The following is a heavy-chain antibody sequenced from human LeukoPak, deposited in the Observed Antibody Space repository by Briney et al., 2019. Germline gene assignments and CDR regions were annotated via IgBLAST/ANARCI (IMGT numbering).Heavy chain of an antibody. CDR2: INGGGGST. V-gene: IGHV3-23*01. Sequence: GGSLRLSCAASGFTFSSYAMSWVRQAPGKGLEWVSSINGGGGSTYYADSVKGRFTISRDNSNNTLYLQMNSLRAEDTAVYYYAKLGGNVGFWGQGTLVTVSS. CDR1: GFTFSSYA. J-gene: IGHJ4*02. D-gene: IGHD4-23*01. CDR3: AKLGGNVGF.